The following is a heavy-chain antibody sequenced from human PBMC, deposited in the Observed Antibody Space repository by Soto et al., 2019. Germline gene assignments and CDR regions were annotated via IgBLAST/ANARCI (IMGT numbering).Heavy chain of an antibody. Sequence: EVQLVESGGGLVQPGGSLRLSCAASGFTFSSYWMHWVRQAPGKGLVWVSRIKSDGSGPYYADSVMGRLTISRDNAKNTLYLQMNSLRAEDTAVYYCVRGDGDYNDGNGYLGRHWGQGTLVTVSS. CDR2: IKSDGSGP. J-gene: IGHJ4*02. CDR1: GFTFSSYW. CDR3: VRGDGDYNDGNGYLGRH. V-gene: IGHV3-74*01. D-gene: IGHD5-18*01.